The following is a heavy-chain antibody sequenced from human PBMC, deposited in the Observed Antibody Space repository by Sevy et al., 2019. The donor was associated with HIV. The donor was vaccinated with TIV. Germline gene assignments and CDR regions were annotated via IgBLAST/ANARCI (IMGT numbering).Heavy chain of an antibody. CDR3: ARFYDILCNTARAGYFDY. D-gene: IGHD3-9*01. CDR1: GYTFTSYG. Sequence: ASVKVSCKASGYTFTSYGISWVRQAPGQGLEWMGWISAYNGNTNYSQKLQGRVTMTTDTSTSTAYMELRSLRSDDTAVYYCARFYDILCNTARAGYFDYWGQGTLVTVSS. J-gene: IGHJ4*02. V-gene: IGHV1-18*01. CDR2: ISAYNGNT.